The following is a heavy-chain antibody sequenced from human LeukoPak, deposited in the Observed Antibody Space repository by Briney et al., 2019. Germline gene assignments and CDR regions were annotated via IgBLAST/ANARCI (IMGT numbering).Heavy chain of an antibody. CDR2: INPNSGGT. D-gene: IGHD6-19*01. CDR3: ARSEWLVRGWFDP. CDR1: GYTFTGYY. J-gene: IGHJ5*02. V-gene: IGHV1-2*06. Sequence: VASVKVSCKASGYTFTGYYMHWVRQAPGQGLEWMGRINPNSGGTNYAQKFQGRVTMTRDTSTSTVYMELSSLRSEDTAVYYCARSEWLVRGWFDPWGQGTLVTVSS.